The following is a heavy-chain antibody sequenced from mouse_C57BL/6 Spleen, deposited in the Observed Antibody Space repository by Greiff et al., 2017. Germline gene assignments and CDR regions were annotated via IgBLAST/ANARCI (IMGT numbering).Heavy chain of an antibody. CDR2: INPNNGGT. CDR3: ALYGYPYYFDY. D-gene: IGHD2-2*01. Sequence: VQLQQSGPELVKPGASVKISCKASGYTFTDYHMNWVKQSHGKSLAWIGDINPNNGGTSYNQKFKGKATLTVDKSSSTAYMELRSLTSEDSAVYYCALYGYPYYFDYWGQGTTLTVSS. V-gene: IGHV1-26*01. CDR1: GYTFTDYH. J-gene: IGHJ2*01.